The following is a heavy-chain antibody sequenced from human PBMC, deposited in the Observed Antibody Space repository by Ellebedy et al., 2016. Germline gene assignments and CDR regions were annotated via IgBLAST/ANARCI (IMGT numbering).Heavy chain of an antibody. Sequence: ASVKVSCKASGYTFTTFAINWVRQAPGQGLEWMGWIITSNGNTDLAQKFQGRVTFTRDTSASTAYMELSSLRSEDTAVYYCARVSSRYSGYDYCNYWGQGTLVTVSS. CDR3: ARVSSRYSGYDYCNY. CDR1: GYTFTTFA. J-gene: IGHJ4*02. D-gene: IGHD5-12*01. V-gene: IGHV1-3*04. CDR2: IITSNGNT.